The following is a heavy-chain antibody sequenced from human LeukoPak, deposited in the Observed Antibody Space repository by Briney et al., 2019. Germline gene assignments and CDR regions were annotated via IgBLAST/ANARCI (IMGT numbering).Heavy chain of an antibody. CDR1: GGSINNGGYY. J-gene: IGHJ4*02. CDR3: ARNRDGYNSFDY. CDR2: IYYSGSS. Sequence: TSETLSLTCTVSGGSINNGGYYWSWIRQHRGKGLEWIGYIYYSGSSYYNPSLRSRVTISVDTSKNHFSLKLSSVTAADTAVYYCARNRDGYNSFDYWGQGTLVTVSS. V-gene: IGHV4-31*03. D-gene: IGHD5-24*01.